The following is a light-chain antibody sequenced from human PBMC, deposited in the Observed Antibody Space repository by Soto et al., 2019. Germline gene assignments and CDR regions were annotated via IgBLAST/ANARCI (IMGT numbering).Light chain of an antibody. CDR3: MQELQTPIT. CDR2: LGS. J-gene: IGKJ5*01. CDR1: QSLLHSNGYNY. Sequence: DIVMTQSPLSLSVTPGEPASISCRSSQSLLHSNGYNYLDWYLQKPEQSPHLLIYLGSNRASGVPDRFSGSGSGTDFTLKISRMESEDVGVYYCMQELQTPITFGQGTRLEIK. V-gene: IGKV2-28*01.